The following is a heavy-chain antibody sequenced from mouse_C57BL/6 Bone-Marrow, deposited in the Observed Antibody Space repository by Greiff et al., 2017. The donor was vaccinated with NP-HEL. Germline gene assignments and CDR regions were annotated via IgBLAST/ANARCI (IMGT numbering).Heavy chain of an antibody. CDR2: FDPSDSYT. CDR3: ARSDSNYVGWYFDV. Sequence: QVQLQQPGAELVMPGASVKLSCKASGYTFTSYWMHWVKQRPGPGLEWIGEFDPSDSYTNYNQKFKGKSTLTVDKSSRTTYMQLSSLTSEDSAVDYCARSDSNYVGWYFDVWGTGTTVTVSA. V-gene: IGHV1-69*01. D-gene: IGHD2-5*01. CDR1: GYTFTSYW. J-gene: IGHJ1*03.